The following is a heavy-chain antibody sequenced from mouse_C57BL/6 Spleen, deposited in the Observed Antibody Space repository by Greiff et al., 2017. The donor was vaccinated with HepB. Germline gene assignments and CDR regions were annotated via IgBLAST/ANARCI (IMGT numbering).Heavy chain of an antibody. CDR3: AREGGYFYYFDY. CDR2: INYDGSST. V-gene: IGHV5-16*01. D-gene: IGHD3-2*02. CDR1: GFTFSDYY. J-gene: IGHJ2*01. Sequence: EVKLVESEGGLVQPGSSMKLSCTASGFTFSDYYMAWVRQVPEKGLEWVANINYDGSSTYYLDSLKSRFIISRDNAKNILYLQMSSLKSEDTATYYCAREGGYFYYFDYWGQGTTLTVSS.